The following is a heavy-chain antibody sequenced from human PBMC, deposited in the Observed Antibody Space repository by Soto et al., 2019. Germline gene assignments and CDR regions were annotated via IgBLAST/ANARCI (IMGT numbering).Heavy chain of an antibody. D-gene: IGHD3-10*01. J-gene: IGHJ6*02. CDR1: GGSISSGGYY. CDR3: ARDSGSFYGSGSYYNSFDV. CDR2: IYYSGST. Sequence: SETLSLTCTVSGGSISSGGYYWSWIRQHPGKGLEWIGYIYYSGSTYYNPSLKSRVTISVDTSKNQFSLKLSSVTAADTAVYYCARDSGSFYGSGSYYNSFDVWGQGTTVTVSS. V-gene: IGHV4-31*03.